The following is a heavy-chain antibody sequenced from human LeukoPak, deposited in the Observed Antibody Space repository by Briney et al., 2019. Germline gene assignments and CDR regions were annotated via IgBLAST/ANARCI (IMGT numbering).Heavy chain of an antibody. J-gene: IGHJ3*02. CDR3: ARGEIFGVVIINAFDI. D-gene: IGHD3-3*01. CDR1: GGSISSSSYY. Sequence: SETLSLTCTVSGGSISSSSYYWGWIRQPPGKGLEWIGSIYYSGSTYYNPSLKSRVTISVDTSKNQFSLKLSSVTAADTAVYYCARGEIFGVVIINAFDIWGQGTMVTVSS. V-gene: IGHV4-39*07. CDR2: IYYSGST.